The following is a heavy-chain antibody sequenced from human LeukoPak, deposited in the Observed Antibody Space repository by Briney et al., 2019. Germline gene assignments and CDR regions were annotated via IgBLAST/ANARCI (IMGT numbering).Heavy chain of an antibody. CDR1: GGTFSSYA. V-gene: IGHV1-69*06. Sequence: ASVKVSCKASGGTFSSYAISWVRQAPGQGLEWMGGIIPIFGTANYAQKFQGRVTITADKSTSTAYMELSSLRSEDTAVYYCARAGLYYYDSSGYFDYWGQGTLVTVSS. CDR2: IIPIFGTA. D-gene: IGHD3-22*01. CDR3: ARAGLYYYDSSGYFDY. J-gene: IGHJ4*02.